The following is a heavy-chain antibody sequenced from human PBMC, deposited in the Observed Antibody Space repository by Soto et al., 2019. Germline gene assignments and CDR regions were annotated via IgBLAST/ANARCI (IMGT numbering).Heavy chain of an antibody. D-gene: IGHD5-12*01. CDR3: ARWLQFVGMDV. V-gene: IGHV3-33*01. CDR2: IWYDGSNK. J-gene: IGHJ6*02. CDR1: GFTFSSYG. Sequence: QVQLVESGGGVVQPGRSLRLSCAASGFTFSSYGMHWVRQAPGKGVERGAVIWYDGSNKYYADSASGRFPISRNNYKKTLYLQMNSLRAEDTAVYYCARWLQFVGMDVWGRGTTVTVSS.